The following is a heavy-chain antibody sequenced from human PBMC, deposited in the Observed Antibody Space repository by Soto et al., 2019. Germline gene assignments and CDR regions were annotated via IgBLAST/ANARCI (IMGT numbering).Heavy chain of an antibody. CDR2: IYPGDSDT. D-gene: IGHD6-19*01. V-gene: IGHV5-51*03. CDR1: GYSFTSYW. CDR3: ASDRVGSRWYEYDAFDI. J-gene: IGHJ3*02. Sequence: PGESLKISCKGSGYSFTSYWIGWVRQMPGKGLEWMGIIYPGDSDTRYSPSFQGQVTISADKSISTAYLQWSSLKASDTAMYYCASDRVGSRWYEYDAFDIWGQGTMVNVSS.